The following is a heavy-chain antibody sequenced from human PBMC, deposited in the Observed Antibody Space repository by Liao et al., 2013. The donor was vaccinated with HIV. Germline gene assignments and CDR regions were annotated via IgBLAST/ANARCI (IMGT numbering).Heavy chain of an antibody. V-gene: IGHV4-59*01. J-gene: IGHJ2*01. CDR1: GGSISSYY. Sequence: QVQLQESGPGLVKPSETLSLTCTVSGGSISSYYWSWIRQPPGKGLEWIGYIYYSGSTNYNPSLKSRVTISVDTSKNQFSLKLSSVTAADTAVYYCARVPARSYYDFWSGLLRDGHFDLWGRGTLVTVSS. CDR2: IYYSGST. D-gene: IGHD3-3*01. CDR3: ARVPARSYYDFWSGLLRDGHFDL.